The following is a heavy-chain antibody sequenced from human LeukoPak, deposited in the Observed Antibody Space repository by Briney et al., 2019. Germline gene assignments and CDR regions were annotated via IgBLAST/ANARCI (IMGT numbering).Heavy chain of an antibody. CDR3: ARDYGSWDGYNLDYFDY. Sequence: GGSLRLSCAASGFTFSSYWMSWVRQAPGKGLEWVANIKQDGSEKYYVDSVKGRFTISRDNAKNSLYLQMNSLRAEDTAVYYCARDYGSWDGYNLDYFDYWGQGTLVTVSS. V-gene: IGHV3-7*01. J-gene: IGHJ4*02. CDR2: IKQDGSEK. D-gene: IGHD5-24*01. CDR1: GFTFSSYW.